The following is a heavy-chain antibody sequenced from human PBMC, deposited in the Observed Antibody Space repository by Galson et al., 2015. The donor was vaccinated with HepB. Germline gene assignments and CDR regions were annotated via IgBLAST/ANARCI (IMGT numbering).Heavy chain of an antibody. J-gene: IGHJ5*02. CDR2: IRSKANSYAT. CDR3: TRHSGAVASPNWFDP. Sequence: SLRLSCAASGFTFSGSAMHWVCQASGKGLEWVGRIRSKANSYATAYAASVKGRFTISRDDSKNTAYLQMNSLKTEDTAVYYCTRHSGAVASPNWFDPWGQGTLVTVSS. D-gene: IGHD6-19*01. CDR1: GFTFSGSA. V-gene: IGHV3-73*01.